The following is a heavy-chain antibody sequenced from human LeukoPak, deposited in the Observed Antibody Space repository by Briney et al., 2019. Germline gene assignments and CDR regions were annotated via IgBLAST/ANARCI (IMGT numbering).Heavy chain of an antibody. CDR1: GGSISSYY. V-gene: IGHV4-59*12. J-gene: IGHJ4*02. Sequence: PSETLSLTCTVSGGSISSYYWSWIRQPPGKGLEWIGYIYYSGSTNYNPSLKSRVTISVDTSKNQFSLKLSSVTAADTAVYYCARTAITMVRGVPLPPDYWGQGTLVTVSS. CDR3: ARTAITMVRGVPLPPDY. D-gene: IGHD3-10*01. CDR2: IYYSGST.